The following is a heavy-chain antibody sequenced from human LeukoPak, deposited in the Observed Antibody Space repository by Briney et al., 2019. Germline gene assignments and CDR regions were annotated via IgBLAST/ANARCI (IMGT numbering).Heavy chain of an antibody. CDR3: ARRVGSSFRYMDV. Sequence: GGSLRLSCAASGFTFSSYSMNWVRQAPGKGLEWVSSISSSSSYIYYADSVKGRFTISRDNAKNSLYPQMNSLRAEDTAVYYCARRVGSSFRYMDVWGKGTTVTVSS. CDR1: GFTFSSYS. D-gene: IGHD6-13*01. CDR2: ISSSSSYI. V-gene: IGHV3-21*01. J-gene: IGHJ6*03.